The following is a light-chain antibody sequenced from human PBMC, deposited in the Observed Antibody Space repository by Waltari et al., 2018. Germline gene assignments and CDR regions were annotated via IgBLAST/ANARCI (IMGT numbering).Light chain of an antibody. CDR3: QQVDSYPFT. V-gene: IGKV1-9*01. CDR1: QGISSY. CDR2: AAS. J-gene: IGKJ3*01. Sequence: DIQLTQSPSLLSTSVRDRVTTNCRASQGISSYLAWYQQKPGKVPKLLIYAASTLQSGFPSRFSGRGFGTEFTLTISSLQPEDFATYYCQQVDSYPFTFGPGTKVDL.